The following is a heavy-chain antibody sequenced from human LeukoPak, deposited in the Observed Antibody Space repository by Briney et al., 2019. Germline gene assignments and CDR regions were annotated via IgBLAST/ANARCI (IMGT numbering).Heavy chain of an antibody. CDR2: IYYSGST. J-gene: IGHJ6*02. CDR3: ARVGGTNYYFYGMDV. Sequence: SETLSLTCTVSGGSISSYYWSWIRQPPGKGLEWIGYIYYSGSTNYNPSLKSRVTISVDTSKNQFSLKLSSVTAADTAVYYCARVGGTNYYFYGMDVWGQGTTVTVSS. V-gene: IGHV4-59*01. CDR1: GGSISSYY. D-gene: IGHD4-23*01.